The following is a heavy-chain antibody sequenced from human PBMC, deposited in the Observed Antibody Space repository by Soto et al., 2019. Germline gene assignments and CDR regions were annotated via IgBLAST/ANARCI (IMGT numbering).Heavy chain of an antibody. J-gene: IGHJ5*02. CDR1: GFTFSSYA. CDR3: ARCTGDTTFTSGWCHDLDP. D-gene: IGHD6-19*01. V-gene: IGHV3-23*01. CDR2: VSGSGGTT. Sequence: EVQLLDSGGGLVQPGGSLRLSCAASGFTFSSYAMSWVRQAPGKGLEWVSAVSGSGGTTYYADSVRGRFTISRDNSKNTLYLQMNSLRAEDTAIDFCARCTGDTTFTSGWCHDLDPWGQGTLVTVSS.